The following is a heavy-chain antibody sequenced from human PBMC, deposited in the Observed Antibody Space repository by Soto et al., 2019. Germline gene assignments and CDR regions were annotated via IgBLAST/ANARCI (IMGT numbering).Heavy chain of an antibody. CDR1: GGSISSYY. CDR3: ASSAAGTGPYNWFDP. V-gene: IGHV4-59*01. D-gene: IGHD6-13*01. Sequence: PSETLSLTCTVSGGSISSYYWSWIRQPPGKGLEWIGYIYYSGSTNYNPSLKSRVTISVDTSKNQFSLKLGSVTAADTAVYYCASSAAGTGPYNWFDPWGQGTLVTVSS. CDR2: IYYSGST. J-gene: IGHJ5*02.